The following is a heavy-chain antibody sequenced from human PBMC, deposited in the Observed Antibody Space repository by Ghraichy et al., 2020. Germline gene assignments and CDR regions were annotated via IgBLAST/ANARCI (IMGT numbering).Heavy chain of an antibody. D-gene: IGHD2-8*02. CDR1: GYTFTSYY. Sequence: ASVKVSCKASGYTFTSYYMHWVRQAPGQGLEWMGIINPSSGSTSYAQKFQDRFTMTRDTATSTVYMEVSSLRSEDTAVYYCARVRVVYAAGMDVWGQGTTVSVSS. J-gene: IGHJ6*02. CDR2: INPSSGST. V-gene: IGHV1-46*01. CDR3: ARVRVVYAAGMDV.